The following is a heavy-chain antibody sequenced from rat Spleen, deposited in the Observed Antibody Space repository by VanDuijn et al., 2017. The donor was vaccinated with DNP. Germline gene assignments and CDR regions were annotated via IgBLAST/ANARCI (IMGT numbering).Heavy chain of an antibody. Sequence: EVQLQESGSGLVKPSQSLSLTCSVTGYSITSNYWGWIRKFPGNKMEYIGYINYSGSTGYNPSLKSRISITRDTSKNQFFLQLNSVTTEDTATYYCARGVSSYYGYNSYWYFDFWGPGTMVTVSS. CDR3: ARGVSSYYGYNSYWYFDF. CDR1: GYSITSNY. D-gene: IGHD1-9*01. V-gene: IGHV3-1*01. J-gene: IGHJ1*01. CDR2: INYSGST.